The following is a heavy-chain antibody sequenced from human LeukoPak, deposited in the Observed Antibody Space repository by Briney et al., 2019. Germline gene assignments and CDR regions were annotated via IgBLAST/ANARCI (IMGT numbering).Heavy chain of an antibody. CDR2: ISAYNGNT. D-gene: IGHD6-13*01. V-gene: IGHV1-18*01. CDR3: ARDHWVAAAGTVSWFDP. CDR1: GYSFTNYG. Sequence: ASVKVSCKASGYSFTNYGISWVRQAPGQGLEWMGWISAYNGNTNYVQKLQGRVTMTTDTFTSTAYMELRSLRSDDTAVYYCARDHWVAAAGTVSWFDPWGQGTLVTVSS. J-gene: IGHJ5*02.